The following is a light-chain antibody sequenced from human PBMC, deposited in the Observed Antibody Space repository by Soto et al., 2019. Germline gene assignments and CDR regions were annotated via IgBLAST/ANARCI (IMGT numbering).Light chain of an antibody. V-gene: IGKV1-39*01. CDR3: QLSLRAPCT. CDR1: QSIDTY. J-gene: IGKJ3*01. Sequence: DIEMTQSPSSLSASVADRVTIACRASQSIDTYLNWYHQKPGEAPKLLIYGASRLQSGAPSRFSGSGSGTDFTLTIDSLHPEDFGTDTCQLSLRAPCTCGPGTKVDFK. CDR2: GAS.